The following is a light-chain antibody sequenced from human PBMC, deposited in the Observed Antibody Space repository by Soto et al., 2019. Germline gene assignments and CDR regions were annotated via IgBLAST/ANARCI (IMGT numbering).Light chain of an antibody. V-gene: IGKV3-20*01. J-gene: IGKJ2*01. Sequence: EIVLTQSPGTLSLSPGERATLSCRASQSVTSNYLGWYQQKPGQAPRLLIYGASSRAAGIPDRFSGSGSGTDFTLTISRLEPEDFAVYYCQQYGRSPPMYTFVQGTKLEIK. CDR2: GAS. CDR3: QQYGRSPPMYT. CDR1: QSVTSNY.